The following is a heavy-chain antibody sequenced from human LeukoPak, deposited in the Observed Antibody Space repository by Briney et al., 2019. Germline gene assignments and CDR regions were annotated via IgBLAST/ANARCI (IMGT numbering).Heavy chain of an antibody. CDR1: GFTVSSNY. V-gene: IGHV3-66*01. CDR3: ARGRILWFGEFHDAFDI. Sequence: SGGSLRLPCAASGFTVSSNYMSWVRQAPGKGLEWVSVIYSGGSTYYADSVKGRFTISRDNSKNTLYLQMNSLRAEDTAVYYCARGRILWFGEFHDAFDIWGQGTMVTVSS. D-gene: IGHD3-10*01. J-gene: IGHJ3*02. CDR2: IYSGGST.